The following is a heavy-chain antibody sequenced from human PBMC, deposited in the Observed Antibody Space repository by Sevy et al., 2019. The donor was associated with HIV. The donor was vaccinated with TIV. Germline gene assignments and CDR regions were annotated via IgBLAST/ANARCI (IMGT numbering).Heavy chain of an antibody. Sequence: SETLSLTCTVSGGSISSDDHYWNWIRQPPGKGLEWIGYIYGSGNTYYNPSLKSRVTISFEMSKNQFSLNLTSMTVADTAVYYCAGFFDWLSVEWGQGTLVTVSS. D-gene: IGHD3-9*01. CDR2: IYGSGNT. V-gene: IGHV4-30-4*01. CDR1: GGSISSDDHY. CDR3: AGFFDWLSVE. J-gene: IGHJ4*02.